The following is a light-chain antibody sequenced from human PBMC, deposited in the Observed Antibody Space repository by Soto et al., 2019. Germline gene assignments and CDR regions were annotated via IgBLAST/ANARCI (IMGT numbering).Light chain of an antibody. CDR1: SSDVGGYNY. Sequence: QSALTQPRSVSGSPGQSVTISCTGTSSDVGGYNYVSWYLQHPGKAPKVMIYDVSKRPSGVPDRFSGSKSGNTASLTISGLQSEDEADYYCCSFAGNYIYVFGTVTKLTVL. J-gene: IGLJ1*01. CDR3: CSFAGNYIYV. CDR2: DVS. V-gene: IGLV2-11*01.